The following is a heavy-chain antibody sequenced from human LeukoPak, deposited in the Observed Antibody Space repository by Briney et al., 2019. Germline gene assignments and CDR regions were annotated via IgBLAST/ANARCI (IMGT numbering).Heavy chain of an antibody. CDR2: IYYSGST. CDR3: ARNDSSGYFDY. J-gene: IGHJ4*02. Sequence: PSETLSLTCAVSGYYISSGYYWGWIRQPPGKGLECIGSIYYSGSTHYNPSLKSRVTISVDTSKNQFSLKLNSVTAADTAVYYCARNDSSGYFDYWGQGTLVTVSS. CDR1: GYYISSGYY. V-gene: IGHV4-38-2*01. D-gene: IGHD3-22*01.